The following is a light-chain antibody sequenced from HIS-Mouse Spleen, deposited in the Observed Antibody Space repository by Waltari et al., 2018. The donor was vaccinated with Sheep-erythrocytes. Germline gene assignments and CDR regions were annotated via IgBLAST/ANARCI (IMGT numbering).Light chain of an antibody. V-gene: IGLV1-47*01. Sequence: QSVLTQPPSASGTPGQRVTISCSGSSSNIGSNYVYWYQQLPGTAPKLLIYRNNQRPSGVPDRFSGSKSGTSASLTISGLQAEDEADYYCCSYAGSYTLVFG. CDR1: SSNIGSNY. J-gene: IGLJ2*01. CDR3: CSYAGSYTLV. CDR2: RNN.